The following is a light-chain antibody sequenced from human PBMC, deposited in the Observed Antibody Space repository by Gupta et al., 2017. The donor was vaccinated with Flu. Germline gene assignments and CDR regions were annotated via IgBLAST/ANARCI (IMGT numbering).Light chain of an antibody. CDR3: NSYTSASTLV. Sequence: QSVLTQPASVSGSPGQSVTISCTGTSSDIGGYNYVSWYQQHPGKVPKLMIYDVSNRPSGISNRFSGSKSGNTASLTISGLQTEDEADYYCNSYTSASTLVFGTGTKVTVL. V-gene: IGLV2-14*03. J-gene: IGLJ1*01. CDR2: DVS. CDR1: SSDIGGYNY.